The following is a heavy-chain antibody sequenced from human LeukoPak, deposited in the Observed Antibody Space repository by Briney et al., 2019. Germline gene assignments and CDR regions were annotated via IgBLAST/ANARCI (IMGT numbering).Heavy chain of an antibody. V-gene: IGHV3-53*01. CDR1: GFTVSSNS. CDR2: IYSDNT. D-gene: IGHD1-26*01. CDR3: SINGGTYRPHALDI. J-gene: IGHJ3*02. Sequence: PGGSLRLSCTVSGFTVSSNSMSWVRQAPGKGLEWVSFIYSDNTHYSDSVKGRFTISRDNSKNTLYLQMNSLRPEDAAVYYCSINGGTYRPHALDIWGHGTMVSVSS.